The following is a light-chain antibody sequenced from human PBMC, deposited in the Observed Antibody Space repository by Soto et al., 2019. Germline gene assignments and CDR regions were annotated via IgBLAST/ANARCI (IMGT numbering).Light chain of an antibody. CDR3: QHANSFPLT. V-gene: IGKV1-12*01. CDR2: TAS. CDR1: QGISSC. Sequence: DIHLSQSPSSVSASVGDRVTITCRASQGISSCLAWYQQKPGKAPNLLIHTASSLQSGVPSRFSGSGSGTDFTLTISSLQPEDFATYYCQHANSFPLTFGGGTKVEIK. J-gene: IGKJ4*01.